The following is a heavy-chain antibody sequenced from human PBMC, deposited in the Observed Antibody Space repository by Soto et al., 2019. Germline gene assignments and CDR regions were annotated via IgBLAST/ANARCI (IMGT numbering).Heavy chain of an antibody. J-gene: IGHJ1*01. CDR1: GFTFSSYA. V-gene: IGHV3-23*01. CDR3: ATKGAYYYDSSGSEH. CDR2: ISGSGGST. D-gene: IGHD3-22*01. Sequence: GGSLRLSCAASGFTFSSYAMSWVRRDPGKGLEWVSAISGSGGSTYYADSVKGRFTISRDNSKNTLYLQMNSLRAEDTAVYYCATKGAYYYDSSGSEHWGQGTLVTVSS.